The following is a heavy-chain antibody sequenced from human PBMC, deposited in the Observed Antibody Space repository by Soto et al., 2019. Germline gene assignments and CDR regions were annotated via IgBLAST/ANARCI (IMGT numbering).Heavy chain of an antibody. V-gene: IGHV1-8*01. D-gene: IGHD4-17*01. J-gene: IGHJ6*02. CDR1: GYTFTSYD. CDR3: ARTTPIYADYAPRYYYGMDV. Sequence: QVQLVQSGDEVKKPGASVKVSCKASGYTFTSYDINWVRQATGQGLEWMGWMNPNSGNTGYAQKFQGRVTMTRNTSISTAYMELSILRSEDTAVYYCARTTPIYADYAPRYYYGMDVWGQGTTVTVSS. CDR2: MNPNSGNT.